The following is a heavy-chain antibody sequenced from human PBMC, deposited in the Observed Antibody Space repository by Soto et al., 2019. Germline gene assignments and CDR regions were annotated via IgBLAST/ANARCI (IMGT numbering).Heavy chain of an antibody. D-gene: IGHD3-16*01. CDR1: GFSFSSYA. CDR3: GRDNMIQLWPPTSVDS. CDR2: ISYDGRNK. J-gene: IGHJ4*02. Sequence: QLVESGGGVVQPGGSLRLSCEGSGFSFSSYAIHWARQAPGKGLEWVAVISYDGRNKFYGESVRGRFTISRDDSKSTVYLQMNSLRAEDTAVYYCGRDNMIQLWPPTSVDSWGQGALVTVSS. V-gene: IGHV3-30*04.